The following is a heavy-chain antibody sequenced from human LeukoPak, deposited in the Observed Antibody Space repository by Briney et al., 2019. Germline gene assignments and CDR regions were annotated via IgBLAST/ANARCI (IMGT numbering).Heavy chain of an antibody. CDR2: INHSGGA. D-gene: IGHD2-2*01. J-gene: IGHJ4*02. CDR1: GGSFSGYY. CDR3: AGRRSCTSCYVTFDY. V-gene: IGHV4-34*01. Sequence: PSETLSLTCAVYGGSFSGYYWSWIRQPPGKGLEWIGEINHSGGANYNPSLKSRVTISVDTSKNQFSLKLSSVTAADTAVYYCAGRRSCTSCYVTFDYWGQGTLVTVSS.